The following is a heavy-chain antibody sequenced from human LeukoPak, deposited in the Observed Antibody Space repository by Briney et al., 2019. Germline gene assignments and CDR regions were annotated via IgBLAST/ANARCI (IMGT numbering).Heavy chain of an antibody. V-gene: IGHV4-38-2*02. Sequence: SETLSLTCTVSGYSISSGYYWGWIRQPPGKGLEWIGEIYHSGSTNYNPSLKSRVTISVDKSKNQFSLKLSSVTAADTAVYYCARDPARSFWFDPWGQGTLVTVSS. J-gene: IGHJ5*02. D-gene: IGHD3-10*01. CDR2: IYHSGST. CDR1: GYSISSGYY. CDR3: ARDPARSFWFDP.